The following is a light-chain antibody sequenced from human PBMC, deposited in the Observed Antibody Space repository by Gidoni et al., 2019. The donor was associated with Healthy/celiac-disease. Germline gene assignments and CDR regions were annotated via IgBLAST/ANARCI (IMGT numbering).Light chain of an antibody. CDR2: DDS. Sequence: SYVLTQPPSVSVAPGKTARITCGGTNIGSKSVHWYQQKPGQAPVLVVYDDSDRPSGIPERFSGSNSGNTATLTISRVEAGDEADYYCQVWDSSSDPNVVFGGGTKLTVL. J-gene: IGLJ2*01. CDR3: QVWDSSSDPNVV. V-gene: IGLV3-21*03. CDR1: NIGSKS.